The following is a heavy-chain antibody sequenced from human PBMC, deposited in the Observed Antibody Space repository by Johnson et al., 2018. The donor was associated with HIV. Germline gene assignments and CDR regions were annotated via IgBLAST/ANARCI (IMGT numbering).Heavy chain of an antibody. CDR3: ARHPSESSRDDLDI. V-gene: IGHV3-30*04. CDR2: TSSDGSST. Sequence: QMQLVESGGGVVQPGRSLRLSCAASGFTFSGYAMHWVRQAPGKGLEWVAVTSSDGSSTYYADSVKGRFTISRDTSKNTLYLQMNILRPADQAVYYCARHPSESSRDDLDIWGQGTMVTVSS. CDR1: GFTFSGYA. D-gene: IGHD2-2*01. J-gene: IGHJ3*02.